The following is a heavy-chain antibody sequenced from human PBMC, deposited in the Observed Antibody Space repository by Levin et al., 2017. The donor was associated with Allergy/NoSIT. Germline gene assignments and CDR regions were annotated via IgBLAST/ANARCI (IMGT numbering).Heavy chain of an antibody. CDR1: GFTVSSNY. Sequence: GGSLRLSCAASGFTVSSNYMSWVRQAPGKGLEWVSVIYSGGSTYYADSVKGRFTISRDNSKNTLYLQMNSLRAEDTAVYYCARIRSIVVVTGRRDAFDIWGQGTMVTVSS. CDR2: IYSGGST. V-gene: IGHV3-53*01. D-gene: IGHD3-22*01. CDR3: ARIRSIVVVTGRRDAFDI. J-gene: IGHJ3*02.